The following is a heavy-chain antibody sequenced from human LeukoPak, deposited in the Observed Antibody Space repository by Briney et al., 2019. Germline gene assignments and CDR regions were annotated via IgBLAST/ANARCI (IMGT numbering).Heavy chain of an antibody. CDR3: ASESGIAVAGKAIWFDP. CDR2: IIPIFDTA. CDR1: GGTFSSYA. V-gene: IGHV1-69*13. J-gene: IGHJ5*02. Sequence: ASVKVSCKASGGTFSSYAISWVRQAPGQGLEWMGGIIPIFDTANYAQKFQGRVTITADESTSTAYMGLSSLRSEDTAVYYRASESGIAVAGKAIWFDPWGQGTLVTVSS. D-gene: IGHD6-19*01.